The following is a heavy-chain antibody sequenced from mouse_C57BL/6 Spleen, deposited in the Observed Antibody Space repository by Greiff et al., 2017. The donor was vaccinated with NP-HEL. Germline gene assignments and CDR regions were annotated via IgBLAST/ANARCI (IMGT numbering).Heavy chain of an antibody. Sequence: QVQLQQPGTELVKPGASVKLSCKASGYTFTSYWMHWVKQRPGQGLEWIGNISPSNGGTNYNEKFKSKATLTVDKSSSTAYMQLSSLTSEDSAVYYCAKPYYGSSYDWYFDVWGTGTTVTVSS. CDR2: ISPSNGGT. CDR1: GYTFTSYW. D-gene: IGHD1-1*01. CDR3: AKPYYGSSYDWYFDV. J-gene: IGHJ1*03. V-gene: IGHV1-53*01.